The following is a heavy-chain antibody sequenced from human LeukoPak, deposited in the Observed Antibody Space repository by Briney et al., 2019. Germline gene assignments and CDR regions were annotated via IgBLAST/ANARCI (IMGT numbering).Heavy chain of an antibody. CDR1: GYTFTGYY. CDR2: INPNSGAT. CDR3: ARDNPQIGVVGTGFDP. V-gene: IGHV1-2*02. D-gene: IGHD2-2*01. Sequence: ASVKVSCKASGYTFTGYYMHWVRQAPGQGLEWMGWINPNSGATNYAQKFQGRVTMTRDTSISTAYMELSSLRSDDTAVYYCARDNPQIGVVGTGFDPWGQGTLVTVSS. J-gene: IGHJ5*02.